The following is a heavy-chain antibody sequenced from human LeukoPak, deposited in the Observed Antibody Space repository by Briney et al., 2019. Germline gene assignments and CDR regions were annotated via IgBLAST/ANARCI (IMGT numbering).Heavy chain of an antibody. CDR3: ARSREYSSSARYFDY. V-gene: IGHV3-9*03. CDR1: GFTFDGYA. D-gene: IGHD6-6*01. CDR2: ISWNSGSI. Sequence: PGGSLRLSCAASGFTFDGYAMHWVRQAPGKGLEWVSGISWNSGSIGYADSVKGRFTISRDNARNSLYLQMNSLRAEDMALYYCARSREYSSSARYFDYWGQGTLVTVSS. J-gene: IGHJ4*02.